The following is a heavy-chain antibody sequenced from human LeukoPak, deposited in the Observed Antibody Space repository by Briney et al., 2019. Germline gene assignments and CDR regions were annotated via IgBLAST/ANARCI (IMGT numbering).Heavy chain of an antibody. CDR1: GFTFSSYA. J-gene: IGHJ6*02. D-gene: IGHD3-10*01. V-gene: IGHV3-33*08. CDR3: ARDDVQITMVRGVPLPGYGMDV. Sequence: HAGGSLRLSCAASGFTFSSYAMSWVRQAPGKGLEWVAVIWYDGSNKYYADSVKGRFTISRDNSKNTQYLQMNSLRAEDTAVYYCARDDVQITMVRGVPLPGYGMDVWGQGTTVTVSS. CDR2: IWYDGSNK.